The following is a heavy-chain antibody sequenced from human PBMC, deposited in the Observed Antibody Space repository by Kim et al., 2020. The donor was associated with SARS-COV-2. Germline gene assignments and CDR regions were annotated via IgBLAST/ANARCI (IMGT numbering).Heavy chain of an antibody. CDR2: ISGSGGST. CDR1: GFTFSSYA. CDR3: AKHSHSSSWYGVNYYYYGMDV. Sequence: GGSLRLSCAASGFTFSSYAMSWVRQAPGKGLEWVSAISGSGGSTYYADSVKGRFTISRDNSKNTLYLQMNSLRAEDTAVYYCAKHSHSSSWYGVNYYYYGMDVWGQGTTVTVSS. V-gene: IGHV3-23*01. J-gene: IGHJ6*02. D-gene: IGHD6-13*01.